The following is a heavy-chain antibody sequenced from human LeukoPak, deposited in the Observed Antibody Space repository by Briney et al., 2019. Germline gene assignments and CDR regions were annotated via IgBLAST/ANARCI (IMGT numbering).Heavy chain of an antibody. CDR1: GYTFTNFG. Sequence: ASVRVSCKTSGYTFTNFGITWVRQAPGQGLEWVGWISPYNGNTNYAQKLQGRVTLTTDTSTTTAYMELRSLRSNATAVYYCTRGGVVPPASVNWFGPWGQGTLVTVSS. J-gene: IGHJ5*02. CDR2: ISPYNGNT. CDR3: TRGGVVPPASVNWFGP. D-gene: IGHD2-2*01. V-gene: IGHV1-18*01.